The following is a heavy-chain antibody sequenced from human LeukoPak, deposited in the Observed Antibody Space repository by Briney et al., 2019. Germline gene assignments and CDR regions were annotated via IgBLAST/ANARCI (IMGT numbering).Heavy chain of an antibody. CDR2: IYYSGTT. D-gene: IGHD3-3*01. J-gene: IGHJ4*02. CDR1: GGSISSTSYF. Sequence: SETLSLTCTVSGGSISSTSYFWGWIRQPPGNGLEWIGSIYYSGTTYYNPSLQGRVTISVDTSKNQFSLKLSSVTAADTAVYYCARHQRVRLRFLEWSGRYFDFWGQGALVTVSS. CDR3: ARHQRVRLRFLEWSGRYFDF. V-gene: IGHV4-39*01.